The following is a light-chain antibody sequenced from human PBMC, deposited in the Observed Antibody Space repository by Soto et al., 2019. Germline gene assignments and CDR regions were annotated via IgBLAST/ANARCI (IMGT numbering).Light chain of an antibody. J-gene: IGLJ2*01. CDR2: DVS. CDR1: SADIGGYNF. Sequence: QSVLTQPASVSGSPGQSITISCTGTSADIGGYNFVSWYQHHPGKAPKLMIYDVSNRPSGVSNRFSGSKSGNTASLTVSGLQAEDEADYYCSSYTSSRTHVVFGRGTQLTVL. V-gene: IGLV2-14*03. CDR3: SSYTSSRTHVV.